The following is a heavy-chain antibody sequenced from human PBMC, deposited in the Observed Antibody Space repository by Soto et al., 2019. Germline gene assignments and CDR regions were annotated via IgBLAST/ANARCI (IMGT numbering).Heavy chain of an antibody. CDR2: IYYSGNT. D-gene: IGHD3-9*01. CDR3: ARYDILPGHHDAFDI. V-gene: IGHV4-59*01. J-gene: IGHJ3*02. CDR1: GGSISSYY. Sequence: SETLSLTCTVSGGSISSYYWSWIRQSPGRGLEWIGYIYYSGNTNYNPSLKSRVTISVDTSKNQFSLTLTSVPAADTAVYYCARYDILPGHHDAFDIWGQGTVVTVSS.